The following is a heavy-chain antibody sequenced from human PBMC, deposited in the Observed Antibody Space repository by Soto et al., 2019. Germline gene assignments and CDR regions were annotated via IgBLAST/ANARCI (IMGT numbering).Heavy chain of an antibody. CDR2: IYHSEST. D-gene: IGHD5-12*01. Sequence: QVQLQESGPGLVKPSGTLSLTCAVSGGSISSSNWWSWVRQPPGKGLEWIGEIYHSESTNYNPALKSRVTISVDKSKNQFSLKLSSVTAADTAVYYCAREPIEATIDTYFDYWGQGTLVTVSS. CDR1: GGSISSSNW. J-gene: IGHJ4*02. V-gene: IGHV4-4*02. CDR3: AREPIEATIDTYFDY.